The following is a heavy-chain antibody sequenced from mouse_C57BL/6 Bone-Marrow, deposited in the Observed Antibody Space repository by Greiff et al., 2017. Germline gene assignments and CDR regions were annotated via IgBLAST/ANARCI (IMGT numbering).Heavy chain of an antibody. V-gene: IGHV1-19*01. D-gene: IGHD1-1*01. CDR3: YGSSYNYAMDY. J-gene: IGHJ4*01. Sequence: VQLQQSGPVLVKPGASVKMSCKASGYTFTDYYMNWVKQSHGKSLEWIGVINPYNGGTSYNQKFKGKATLTVDKSSSTAYMELNSLTSEDSAVYYCYGSSYNYAMDYWGQGTSVTVSS. CDR2: INPYNGGT. CDR1: GYTFTDYY.